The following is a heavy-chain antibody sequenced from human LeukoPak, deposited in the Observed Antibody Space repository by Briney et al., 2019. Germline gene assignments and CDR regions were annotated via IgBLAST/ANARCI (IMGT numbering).Heavy chain of an antibody. CDR3: ARVGIAAAGPDY. CDR2: ISSSGSTI. CDR1: GFTFSSYA. V-gene: IGHV3-48*04. D-gene: IGHD6-13*01. J-gene: IGHJ4*02. Sequence: PGGSLRLSCAASGFTFSSYAMSWVRQAPGKGLEWVSYISSSGSTIYYADSVKGRFTISRDNAKNSLYLQMNSLRAEDMAVYYCARVGIAAAGPDYWGQGTLVTVSS.